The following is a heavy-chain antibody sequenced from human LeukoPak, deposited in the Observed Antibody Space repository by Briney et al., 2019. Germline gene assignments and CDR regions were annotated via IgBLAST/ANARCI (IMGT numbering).Heavy chain of an antibody. CDR1: GDSISTNS. CDR2: IINSGGGST. CDR3: AREKDNGWSPPDY. J-gene: IGHJ4*02. V-gene: IGHV4-59*01. D-gene: IGHD6-19*01. Sequence: PSETLSLTCTVSGDSISTNSWSWIRQAPGKRLEWIGYIINSGGGSTNYNPSLKSRVTISADTSKSQFFLKVDSVTTADTAVYYCAREKDNGWSPPDYWGQGILVTVSS.